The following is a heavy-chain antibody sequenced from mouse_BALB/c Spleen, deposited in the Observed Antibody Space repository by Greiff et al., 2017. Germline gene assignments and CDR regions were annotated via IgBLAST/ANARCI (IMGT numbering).Heavy chain of an antibody. Sequence: EVLLVESGGGLVQPGGSRKLSCAASGFTFSSFGMHWVRQAPEKGLEWVAYISSGSSTIYYADTVKGRFTISRDNPKNTLFLQMTSLRSEDTAMYYCASEKVRRYAMDYWGQGTSVTVSS. CDR3: ASEKVRRYAMDY. CDR2: ISSGSSTI. J-gene: IGHJ4*01. D-gene: IGHD2-14*01. V-gene: IGHV5-17*02. CDR1: GFTFSSFG.